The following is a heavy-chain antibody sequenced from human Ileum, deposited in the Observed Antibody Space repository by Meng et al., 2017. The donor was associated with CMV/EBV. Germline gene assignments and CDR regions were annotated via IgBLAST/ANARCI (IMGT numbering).Heavy chain of an antibody. CDR2: IDHMEST. Sequence: CTVYGGSFSGYYFSWLRQPPGKGLEWIGEIDHMESTNYNPSLKSRVTFSIATSNNQFSLRLNSVTAADTALYFCARRVGSGKYYFDYWSQGALVTVSS. J-gene: IGHJ4*02. V-gene: IGHV4-34*01. D-gene: IGHD3-10*01. CDR3: ARRVGSGKYYFDY. CDR1: GGSFSGYY.